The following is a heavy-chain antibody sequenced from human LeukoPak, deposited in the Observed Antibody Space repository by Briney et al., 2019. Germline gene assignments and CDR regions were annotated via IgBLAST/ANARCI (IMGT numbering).Heavy chain of an antibody. D-gene: IGHD3-3*01. J-gene: IGHJ4*02. Sequence: SETLSLTCTVSGGSISSSSYYWGWIRQPPGKGLEWIGSIYYSGSTCYNPSLKSRVTISVDTSKNQFSLKLSSVTAADTAVYYCARVDDFGTDYWGQGTLVTVSS. V-gene: IGHV4-39*01. CDR1: GGSISSSSYY. CDR3: ARVDDFGTDY. CDR2: IYYSGST.